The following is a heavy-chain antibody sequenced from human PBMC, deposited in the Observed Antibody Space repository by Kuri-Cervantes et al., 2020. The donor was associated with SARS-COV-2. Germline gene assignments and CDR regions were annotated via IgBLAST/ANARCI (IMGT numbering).Heavy chain of an antibody. CDR1: GFTFSTYW. Sequence: GESLKISCAASGFTFSTYWTHWVRQAPVKGLVWVSRINSDGSSRSYADSVKGRFTISRDNAKNSLYLQMNSLRAEDTAVYYCARNEWELFSGYYFDYWGQGTLVTVSS. D-gene: IGHD1-26*01. CDR2: INSDGSSR. J-gene: IGHJ4*02. V-gene: IGHV3-74*01. CDR3: ARNEWELFSGYYFDY.